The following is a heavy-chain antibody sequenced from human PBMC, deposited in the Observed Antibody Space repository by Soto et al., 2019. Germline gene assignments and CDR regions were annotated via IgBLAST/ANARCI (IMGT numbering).Heavy chain of an antibody. CDR3: AKDAKILDWLPTSYYYDF. CDR1: GFSFSSYA. CDR2: ISRSGNST. J-gene: IGHJ4*02. D-gene: IGHD3-9*01. V-gene: IGHV3-23*01. Sequence: EVQVLESGGDLAQPGGSLRLSCAASGFSFSSYAMSWVRQSPGKGLEWVSSISRSGNSTYSADSVRGRFTISRDNSKNTLYLQMYSLRPEETAVYYCAKDAKILDWLPTSYYYDFWGRGALVTVSS.